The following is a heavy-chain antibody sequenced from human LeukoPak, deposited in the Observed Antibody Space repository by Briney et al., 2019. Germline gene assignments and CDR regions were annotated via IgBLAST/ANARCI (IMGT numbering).Heavy chain of an antibody. CDR1: GYTFSEYY. D-gene: IGHD3-10*01. J-gene: IGHJ4*02. Sequence: GGSLRLSCAASGYTFSEYYMSWIRQAPGKGLEWLSYISGSSAYTNHADSVKGRFTISRDNSKNSLYLQMNSLRAEYTAVYYCARISGSGSYYGPFDYWGQGTPVTVSS. V-gene: IGHV3-11*03. CDR3: ARISGSGSYYGPFDY. CDR2: ISGSSAYT.